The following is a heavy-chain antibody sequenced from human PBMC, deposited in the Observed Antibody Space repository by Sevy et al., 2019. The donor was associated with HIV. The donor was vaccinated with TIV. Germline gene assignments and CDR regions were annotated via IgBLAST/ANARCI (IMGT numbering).Heavy chain of an antibody. CDR2: ISSSGRYI. CDR3: ARDALSGTSAY. J-gene: IGHJ4*02. CDR1: GFTFSAYV. V-gene: IGHV3-21*01. Sequence: GGFLRLSCAASGFTFSAYVMNWVRQGPGKGLEWVSSISSSGRYIYYADSVQGRFTISRDNAEDSLYLQMNNLRAEVTAVYYRARDALSGTSAYWGQGTLVTVSS. D-gene: IGHD1-7*01.